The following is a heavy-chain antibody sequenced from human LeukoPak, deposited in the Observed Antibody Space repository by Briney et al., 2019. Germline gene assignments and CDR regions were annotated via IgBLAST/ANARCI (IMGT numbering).Heavy chain of an antibody. CDR3: ARVAYYYDSSGALRTPYYYGMDV. D-gene: IGHD3-22*01. Sequence: SETLSLTCAVHGGSFSGYYWSWIRQPPGKGLEWIGEINHSGSTNYNPSLKSRVTISVDTSKNQFSLKLSSVTAADTAVYYCARVAYYYDSSGALRTPYYYGMDVWGQGTTVTVSS. CDR1: GGSFSGYY. V-gene: IGHV4-34*01. J-gene: IGHJ6*02. CDR2: INHSGST.